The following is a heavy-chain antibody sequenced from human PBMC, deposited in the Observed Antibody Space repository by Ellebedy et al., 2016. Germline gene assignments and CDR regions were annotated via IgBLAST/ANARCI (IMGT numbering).Heavy chain of an antibody. J-gene: IGHJ6*02. V-gene: IGHV3-74*01. D-gene: IGHD4-11*01. CDR3: ARRTVRYYYGMDV. Sequence: GGSLRLSCAASGFTLSSYWMHWVRQAPGKGLVWVSRINSDGSSTSYADSVKGRFTISRDNAKNTLYLQMNSLRAEDTAVYYCARRTVRYYYGMDVWGQGTTVTVSS. CDR2: INSDGSST. CDR1: GFTLSSYW.